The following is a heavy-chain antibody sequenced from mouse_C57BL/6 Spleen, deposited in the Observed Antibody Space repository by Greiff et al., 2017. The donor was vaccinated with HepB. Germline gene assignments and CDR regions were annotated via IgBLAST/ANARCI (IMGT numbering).Heavy chain of an antibody. CDR3: ARSGDGDY. Sequence: VQLQQPGAELVKPGASVKLSCKASGYTFTSYWMQWVKPRPGQGLEWIGEIDPSDSYTNYNQKFKGKATLTVDTSSSTAYMQLSSLTSEDSAVYYCARSGDGDYWGQGTTLTVSS. CDR2: IDPSDSYT. D-gene: IGHD3-1*01. V-gene: IGHV1-50*01. J-gene: IGHJ2*01. CDR1: GYTFTSYW.